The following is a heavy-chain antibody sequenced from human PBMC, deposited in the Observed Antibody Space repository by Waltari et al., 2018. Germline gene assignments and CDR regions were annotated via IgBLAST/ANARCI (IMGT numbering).Heavy chain of an antibody. Sequence: EVQVVESGGGLIQPGGSLRLSCAVSGFIVSSNYMSWVRQVPGRGLEWVSVIYSGGSSDYVDSVKGRFTISRDNSKNTIYLEMNSLRGEDTAVYFCVGHRFGSGSYFDYWGQGTPVTVSS. CDR2: IYSGGSS. CDR3: VGHRFGSGSYFDY. V-gene: IGHV3-53*01. CDR1: GFIVSSNY. D-gene: IGHD3-10*01. J-gene: IGHJ4*02.